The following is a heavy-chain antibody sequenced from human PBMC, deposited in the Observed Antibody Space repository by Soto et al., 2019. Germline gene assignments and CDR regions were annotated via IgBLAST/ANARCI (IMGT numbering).Heavy chain of an antibody. J-gene: IGHJ4*02. V-gene: IGHV1-69*13. CDR1: GGTFSSYA. CDR3: ARGLLSSSSSSDY. Sequence: AASVKVSCKASGGTFSSYAISWVRQAPGQGLEWMGGIIPIFGTANYAQKFQGRVTITADESTSTAYMELSSLRSEDTAVYYCARGLLSSSSSSDYWGPGTLVTVSS. D-gene: IGHD6-6*01. CDR2: IIPIFGTA.